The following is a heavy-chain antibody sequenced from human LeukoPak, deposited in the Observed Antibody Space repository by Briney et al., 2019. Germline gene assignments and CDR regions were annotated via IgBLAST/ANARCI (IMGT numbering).Heavy chain of an antibody. J-gene: IGHJ6*03. CDR2: IYYSGST. Sequence: PSETLSLTCTVSGGSISSSSYYWGWIRQPPGKGLEWIGSIYYSGSTYYNPSLKSRVTISVDTSKNQFSLKLSSVTAADTAVYYCARGVVPAAPHYYYYMDVWGKGTTVTVSS. CDR1: GGSISSSSYY. CDR3: ARGVVPAAPHYYYYMDV. D-gene: IGHD2-2*01. V-gene: IGHV4-39*07.